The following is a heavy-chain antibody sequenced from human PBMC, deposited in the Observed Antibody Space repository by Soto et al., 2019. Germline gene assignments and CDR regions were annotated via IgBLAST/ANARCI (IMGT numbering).Heavy chain of an antibody. J-gene: IGHJ4*02. CDR2: IKRDESEQ. V-gene: IGHV3-7*03. D-gene: IGHD3-3*01. CDR3: ASLEWESTGYADD. CDR1: GFTLGSNW. Sequence: EVQFVASGGGLVQPGGPLRLSCAASGFTLGSNWMNWVPQAPGKGLEWVANIKRDESEQYYVDSVKGRFNISRDNAKNTLYLLMTSVRADYTAVYYCASLEWESTGYADDWGQGTLVTVSS.